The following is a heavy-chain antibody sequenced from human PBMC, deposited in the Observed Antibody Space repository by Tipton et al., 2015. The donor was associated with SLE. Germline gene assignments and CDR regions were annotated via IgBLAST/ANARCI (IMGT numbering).Heavy chain of an antibody. Sequence: SLRLSCAASGFTFSSYSMNWVRQAPGKGLEWVSSISSSSYIYYADSVKGRFTISRDNAKNSLYLQMNSLRAEDTAVYYCARESSGRAFDIWGQGTMVTVSS. CDR3: ARESSGRAFDI. V-gene: IGHV3-21*01. CDR1: GFTFSSYS. D-gene: IGHD3-22*01. CDR2: ISSSSYI. J-gene: IGHJ3*02.